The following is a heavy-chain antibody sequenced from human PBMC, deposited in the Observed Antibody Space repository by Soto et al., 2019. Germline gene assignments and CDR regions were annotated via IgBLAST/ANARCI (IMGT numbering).Heavy chain of an antibody. J-gene: IGHJ6*03. CDR3: ARTKRPRNYGPNPDPRKNDKTHYMDV. CDR1: GYTFTSYG. CDR2: ISAYNGNT. D-gene: IGHD1-7*01. V-gene: IGHV1-18*01. Sequence: ASVKVSCKASGYTFTSYGISWVRQAPGQGLEWMGWISAYNGNTNYAQKLQGRVTMTTDTSTSTAYMELSSLRSEDTAVYYCARTKRPRNYGPNPDPRKNDKTHYMDVWGKGTTVTVSS.